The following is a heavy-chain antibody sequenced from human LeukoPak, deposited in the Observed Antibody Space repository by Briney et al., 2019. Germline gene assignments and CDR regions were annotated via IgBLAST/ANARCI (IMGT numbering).Heavy chain of an antibody. CDR1: GGSISSYY. CDR3: ARAFWGNTPDY. J-gene: IGHJ4*02. V-gene: IGHV4-59*01. CDR2: IYYSGST. Sequence: SETLSLTCTVSGGSISSYYWSWIRQPPGKGLEWIGYIYYSGSTNYNPSLKSRVTISEDTSKNQFSLKLSSVTAADTAVYYCARAFWGNTPDYWGQGTLVTVSS. D-gene: IGHD3-16*01.